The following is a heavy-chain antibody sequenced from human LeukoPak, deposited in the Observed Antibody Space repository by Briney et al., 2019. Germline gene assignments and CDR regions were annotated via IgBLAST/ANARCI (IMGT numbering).Heavy chain of an antibody. J-gene: IGHJ4*02. Sequence: GASVKVSCKASGYTFTTFFIHWVRQAPGQGLEWMGMINPSGGSTSYAQNFQGRVTMTSDTSTSTVYMELSSLRSDDTAVYYCARYPIVGAPFDYWGQGTLVTVSS. CDR3: ARYPIVGAPFDY. V-gene: IGHV1-46*01. CDR2: INPSGGST. D-gene: IGHD1-26*01. CDR1: GYTFTTFF.